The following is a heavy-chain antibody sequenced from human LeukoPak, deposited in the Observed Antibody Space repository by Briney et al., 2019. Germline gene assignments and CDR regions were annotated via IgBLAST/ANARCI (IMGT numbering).Heavy chain of an antibody. CDR2: ITHNGGT. Sequence: ASETLSLTCAVYGGSFRGYFCGWVRQTPGKGLEWLGEITHNGGTNYMPSLSGRVSVFQDVSKNQFSLKLSSVTAADTGVYYCARGNSGSHWGDHYFYMDVWGKGTTVIVSS. CDR1: GGSFRGYF. J-gene: IGHJ6*03. V-gene: IGHV4-34*01. CDR3: ARGNSGSHWGDHYFYMDV. D-gene: IGHD1-26*01.